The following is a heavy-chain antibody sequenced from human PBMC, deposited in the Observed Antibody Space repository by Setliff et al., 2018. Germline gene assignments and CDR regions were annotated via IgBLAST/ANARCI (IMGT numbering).Heavy chain of an antibody. J-gene: IGHJ6*04. CDR2: IKPSDGGT. CDR3: ARGTDYHGSGSYWAKDV. CDR1: GYSFTSFD. V-gene: IGHV1-2*02. D-gene: IGHD3-10*01. Sequence: GASVKVSCKTSGYSFTSFDVNWVRQATGQGLEWLGYIKPSDGGTNSAQKFQGRVTMTRDTSITTVYMDLSRLKSDDTAVYYCARGTDYHGSGSYWAKDVWGKGTTVTVSS.